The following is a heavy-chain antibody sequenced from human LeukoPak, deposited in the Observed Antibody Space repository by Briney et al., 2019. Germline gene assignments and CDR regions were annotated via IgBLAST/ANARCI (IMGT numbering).Heavy chain of an antibody. Sequence: SETLSLTCTVSGGSISSSSYYWGWIRQPPGKGLEWIGSIYYSGSTYYNPSPKSRVTISVDTSKNQFSLKLSSVTAADTAVYYCASHDSSGKGFDYWGQGTLVTVSS. CDR3: ASHDSSGKGFDY. CDR1: GGSISSSSYY. V-gene: IGHV4-39*01. D-gene: IGHD3-22*01. J-gene: IGHJ4*02. CDR2: IYYSGST.